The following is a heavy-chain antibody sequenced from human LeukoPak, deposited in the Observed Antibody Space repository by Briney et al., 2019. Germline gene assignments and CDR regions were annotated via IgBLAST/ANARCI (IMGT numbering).Heavy chain of an antibody. D-gene: IGHD6-19*01. CDR1: GYTFTSYD. CDR3: ARRAGYSSGWYGDAFDI. V-gene: IGHV1-8*01. Sequence: ASVKVTCKASGYTFTSYDINWVRQATGQGLEWMGWMNPNSGNTGYAQKFQGRVTMTRNTSISTAYMELSSLRSEDTAVYYCARRAGYSSGWYGDAFDIWGQGTMVTVSS. J-gene: IGHJ3*02. CDR2: MNPNSGNT.